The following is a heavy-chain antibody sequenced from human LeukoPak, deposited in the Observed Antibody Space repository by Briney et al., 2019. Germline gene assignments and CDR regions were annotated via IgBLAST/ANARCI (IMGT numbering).Heavy chain of an antibody. CDR1: GFSLSTSGVG. D-gene: IGHD4-23*01. V-gene: IGHV2-70*01. CDR3: TRIQAYGGNAEGNYFNC. CDR2: IDWDDDK. J-gene: IGHJ4*02. Sequence: SGPTLVKPTQTRTLTRTFSGFSLSTSGVGVGWIRQPPGKALEWLALIDWDDDKFYSTSLKTRVTISKDTSKNQVVLTMTNMDPGDTATYYCTRIQAYGGNAEGNYFNCWGQGTLVTVSS.